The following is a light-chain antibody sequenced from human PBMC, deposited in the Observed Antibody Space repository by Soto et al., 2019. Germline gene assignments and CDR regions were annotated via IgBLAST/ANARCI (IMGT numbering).Light chain of an antibody. CDR3: QQLTSYPRST. CDR2: AAS. Sequence: DIQLTQSPSFLSASVGDRVTITCRASQGISNYLAWYQQRPGKAPKLLIYAASTLQTGVPSRFSGSGSGTEFTLTISSLKPEDFATYHCQQLTSYPRSTFGQGTRLEIK. CDR1: QGISNY. V-gene: IGKV1-9*01. J-gene: IGKJ5*01.